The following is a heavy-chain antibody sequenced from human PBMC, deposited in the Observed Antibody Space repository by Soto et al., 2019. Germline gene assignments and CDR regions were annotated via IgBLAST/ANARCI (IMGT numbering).Heavy chain of an antibody. D-gene: IGHD6-13*01. CDR3: ARYDTVAAGIKGFDP. CDR2: INHSGST. CDR1: GGSFSGYY. Sequence: SETLSLTCAVYGGSFSGYYWSWIRQPPRKGLEWIGEINHSGSTNYNPSLKSRVTISLDTSKNQFSLKLSSVTAADTAVYYCARYDTVAAGIKGFDPWGQGTLVTVSS. V-gene: IGHV4-34*01. J-gene: IGHJ5*02.